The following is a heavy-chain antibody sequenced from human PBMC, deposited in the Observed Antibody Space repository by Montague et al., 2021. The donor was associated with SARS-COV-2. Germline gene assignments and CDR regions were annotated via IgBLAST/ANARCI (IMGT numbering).Heavy chain of an antibody. J-gene: IGHJ4*02. Sequence: SETLSLTCTVTGGPISGSSYYWVWIRQSPGKGLEWIASVDYSGNTYYSQSLKSRLTISVDTSKNQFSLKLNSVTAADTALYYCARRKYSYGWGDWGQGTLVTVSS. CDR1: GGPISGSSYY. CDR3: ARRKYSYGWGD. CDR2: VDYSGNT. D-gene: IGHD5-18*01. V-gene: IGHV4-39*01.